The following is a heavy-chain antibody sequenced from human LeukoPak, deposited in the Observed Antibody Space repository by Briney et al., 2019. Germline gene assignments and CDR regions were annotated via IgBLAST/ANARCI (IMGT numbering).Heavy chain of an antibody. Sequence: SETLSLTCTVSGGSISSGSYYWGWIRQPPGKGLEWIGSIYYSGSTYYNPSLKSRVTISVDTSKNQFSLKLSSVTAADTAVYYCARAMTGYYIPDAFDIWGQGTMVTVSS. CDR2: IYYSGST. D-gene: IGHD3-9*01. J-gene: IGHJ3*02. CDR1: GGSISSGSYY. V-gene: IGHV4-39*07. CDR3: ARAMTGYYIPDAFDI.